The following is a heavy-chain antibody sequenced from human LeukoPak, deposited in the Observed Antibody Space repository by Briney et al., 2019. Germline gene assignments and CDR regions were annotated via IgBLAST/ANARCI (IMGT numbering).Heavy chain of an antibody. CDR3: ARAFIAAAGFDY. D-gene: IGHD6-13*01. CDR2: INHSGST. V-gene: IGHV4-34*01. J-gene: IGHJ4*02. CDR1: GGSFSGYY. Sequence: SETLSLTCAVYGGSFSGYYWSWIRQPPGKGLEWIGEINHSGSTNYNPSLKSRVTISVDTSKNQFSLKLSSVTAADTAVYYCARAFIAAAGFDYWGQGTLVTVSS.